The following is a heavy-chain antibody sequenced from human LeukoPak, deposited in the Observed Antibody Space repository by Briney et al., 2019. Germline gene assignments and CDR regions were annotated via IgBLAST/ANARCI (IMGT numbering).Heavy chain of an antibody. J-gene: IGHJ4*02. CDR2: ISSSSSYI. CDR1: GFTFSSYS. CDR3: ASREMATIAPFDY. V-gene: IGHV3-21*01. Sequence: GGSLRLSCAASGFTFSSYSMNWVRQAPGKGLEWASSISSSSSYIYYADSVKGRFTISRDNAKNSLYLQMNSLRAEDTAVYYCASREMATIAPFDYWGQGTLVTVSS. D-gene: IGHD5-24*01.